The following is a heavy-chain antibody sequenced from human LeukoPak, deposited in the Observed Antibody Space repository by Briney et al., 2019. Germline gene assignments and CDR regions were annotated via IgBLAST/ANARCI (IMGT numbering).Heavy chain of an antibody. CDR1: GFTLSSFG. Sequence: PGGSLRLSCAASGFTLSSFGMSWVRQAPGKGLEWVSAISGSGGTTYYADSVRGRFSISRDNSDNTLFLQMNSLRAEDTAVYYRAKQSLSGYTSGRDWYFDLWGRGTLVTVSS. CDR3: AKQSLSGYTSGRDWYFDL. V-gene: IGHV3-23*01. J-gene: IGHJ2*01. CDR2: ISGSGGTT. D-gene: IGHD6-25*01.